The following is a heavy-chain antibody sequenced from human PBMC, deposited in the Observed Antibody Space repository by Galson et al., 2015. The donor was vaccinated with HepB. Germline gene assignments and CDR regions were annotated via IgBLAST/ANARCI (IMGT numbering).Heavy chain of an antibody. D-gene: IGHD3-16*02. CDR3: ARAYYDYIWGSYRYTHGFDP. V-gene: IGHV1-69*10. CDR2: IIPILGIA. CDR1: GGTFSSYA. J-gene: IGHJ5*02. Sequence: SVKVSCKASGGTFSSYAISWVRQAPGQGLEWMGGIIPILGIANYAQKFQGRVTITADKSTSTAYMELSSLRSEDTAVYYCARAYYDYIWGSYRYTHGFDPWGQGTLVTVSS.